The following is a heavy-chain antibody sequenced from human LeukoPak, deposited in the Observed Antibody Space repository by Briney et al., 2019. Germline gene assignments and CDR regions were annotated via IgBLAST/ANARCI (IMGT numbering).Heavy chain of an antibody. CDR1: GYTFTSYD. V-gene: IGHV1-8*01. CDR3: TTVGRGYSNWGDYYYYYMDV. CDR2: MNPNSGNT. J-gene: IGHJ6*03. D-gene: IGHD6-13*01. Sequence: ASVKVSCKASGYTFTSYDINWVRQATGQGLEWMGWMNPNSGNTGYAQKFQGRVTMTRNTSISTAYMELSSLRSEDTAVYYCTTVGRGYSNWGDYYYYYMDVWGKGTTVTISS.